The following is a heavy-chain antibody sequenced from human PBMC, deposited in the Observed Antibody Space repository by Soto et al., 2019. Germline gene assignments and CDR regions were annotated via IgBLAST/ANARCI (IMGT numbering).Heavy chain of an antibody. Sequence: QVQLQESGPGLVKPSETLSLTCTVSGGSISSYYWSWIRQPAGKGLEWIGRIYTSGSTNYNPSLKSRVTISVDTSKNQFSLKLSSVTAADTAVYYCARVSDYYDSSGYYYYFDYWGQGTLVTVSS. J-gene: IGHJ4*02. CDR2: IYTSGST. V-gene: IGHV4-4*07. D-gene: IGHD3-22*01. CDR1: GGSISSYY. CDR3: ARVSDYYDSSGYYYYFDY.